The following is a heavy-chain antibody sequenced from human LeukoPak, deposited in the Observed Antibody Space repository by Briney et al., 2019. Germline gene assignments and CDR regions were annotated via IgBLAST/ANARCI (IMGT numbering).Heavy chain of an antibody. CDR2: IYYNGNT. V-gene: IGHV4-59*08. Sequence: SETLSLTCTVSGGSISNYYWSWIRQPPGKGLGWIGYIYYNGNTNYNPSLKSRVTISVDTSKNQFSLKLSSVTAADTAMYYCARYSAMVSSLWFDPWGQGSLVTVSS. D-gene: IGHD5-18*01. J-gene: IGHJ5*02. CDR1: GGSISNYY. CDR3: ARYSAMVSSLWFDP.